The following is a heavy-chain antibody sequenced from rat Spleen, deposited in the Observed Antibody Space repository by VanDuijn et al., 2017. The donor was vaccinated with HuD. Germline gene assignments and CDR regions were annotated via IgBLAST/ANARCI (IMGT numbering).Heavy chain of an antibody. D-gene: IGHD1-8*01. V-gene: IGHV3-3*01. CDR3: ARNEGATVAPDY. J-gene: IGHJ2*01. Sequence: EVQLQESGPGLVKPSQSLSLTCSVTFYSITSSYRWSWIRKFPGNKLEWMGYIDSAGSTNYNPSLKSRISITRDTSKNQFFLQLNSVTTEDTATYYCARNEGATVAPDYWGQGVMVTVSS. CDR1: FYSITSSYR. CDR2: IDSAGST.